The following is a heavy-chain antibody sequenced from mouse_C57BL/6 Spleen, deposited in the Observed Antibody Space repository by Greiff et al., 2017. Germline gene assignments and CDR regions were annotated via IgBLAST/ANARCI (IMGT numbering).Heavy chain of an antibody. CDR3: ARGYYGSPFDY. CDR2: INPSSGYT. Sequence: QVQLQQSGAELAKPGASVKLSCKASGYTFTSYWMHWVKQRPGQGLEWIGYINPSSGYTKYNQKFKDKATLTADKSSSTAYMQLSSLTYGDSAVXYCARGYYGSPFDYWGQGTTLTVSS. J-gene: IGHJ2*01. D-gene: IGHD1-1*01. V-gene: IGHV1-7*01. CDR1: GYTFTSYW.